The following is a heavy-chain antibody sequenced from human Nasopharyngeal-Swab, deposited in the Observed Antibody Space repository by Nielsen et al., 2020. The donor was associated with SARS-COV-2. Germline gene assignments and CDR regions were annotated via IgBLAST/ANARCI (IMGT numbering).Heavy chain of an antibody. CDR3: AKGRNRILVTGTLFDY. D-gene: IGHD6-19*01. J-gene: IGHJ4*02. CDR2: ISGSGDTT. Sequence: ESLKISCAASGFAYNNYAMNWVRQAPGKGLEWGSVISGSGDTTYYADSVKGRFTISRDNSKNTLYLQMNSLTAEDTAVYFGAKGRNRILVTGTLFDYWGQGTLVTVSS. CDR1: GFAYNNYA. V-gene: IGHV3-23*01.